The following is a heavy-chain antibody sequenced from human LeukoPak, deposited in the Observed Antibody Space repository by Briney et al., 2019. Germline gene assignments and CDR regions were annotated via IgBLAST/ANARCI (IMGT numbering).Heavy chain of an antibody. V-gene: IGHV6-1*01. Sequence: SQTLSLTSAISGVTVSSNSAAWEWISPPPSRGLEWLGRTYYRSKWYNDYAISVKTRITINPATSKTQFSLQLNSVTPEDTAVYYCAGSPRTAGLDYWGQGTLVTVSS. D-gene: IGHD3/OR15-3a*01. J-gene: IGHJ4*02. CDR3: AGSPRTAGLDY. CDR2: TYYRSKWYN. CDR1: GVTVSSNSAA.